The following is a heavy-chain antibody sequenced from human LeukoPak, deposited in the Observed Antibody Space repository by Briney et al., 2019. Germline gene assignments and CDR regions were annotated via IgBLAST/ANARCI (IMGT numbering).Heavy chain of an antibody. CDR3: AREGGFGYYDFWSGYHFDY. CDR2: IYTSGST. CDR1: GGSISSYY. J-gene: IGHJ4*02. V-gene: IGHV4-4*07. Sequence: SSETLSLTCTVSGGSISSYYWSWIRQPAGKGLEWIGRIYTSGSTNYNPSLKSRVTMSVDTSKNQFSLKLSSVTAADTAVYYCAREGGFGYYDFWSGYHFDYWGQGTLVTVSS. D-gene: IGHD3-3*01.